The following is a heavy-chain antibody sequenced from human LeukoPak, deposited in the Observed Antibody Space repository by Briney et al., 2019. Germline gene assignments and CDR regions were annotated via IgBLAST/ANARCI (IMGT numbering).Heavy chain of an antibody. V-gene: IGHV3-48*02. CDR3: ARAFGLTDY. CDR1: GFXVSSYS. D-gene: IGHD3/OR15-3a*01. J-gene: IGHJ4*02. Sequence: GGSLRLSCVASGFXVSSYSINWVRQAPGKGLEWVSYISSSSSTIYYADSVKGRFAISRDNAKNSLYLQMNSLRDEDTAVYYCARAFGLTDYWGQGTLVTVSS. CDR2: ISSSSSTI.